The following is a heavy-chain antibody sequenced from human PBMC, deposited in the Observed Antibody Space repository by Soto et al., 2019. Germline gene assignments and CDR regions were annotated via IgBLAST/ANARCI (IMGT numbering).Heavy chain of an antibody. CDR2: ISAYNGKT. Sequence: QVQLVQSGAEVKKPGASVKVSCKASGYTFNSYGISWVRQAPGQGLEWMGWISAYNGKTKYAQKVQGRVTMTTDTSTSTAYMELRSLRSDDTAVYYCARDPALGGPFDYWGQGTLVTVSS. J-gene: IGHJ4*02. D-gene: IGHD3-16*01. CDR3: ARDPALGGPFDY. V-gene: IGHV1-18*01. CDR1: GYTFNSYG.